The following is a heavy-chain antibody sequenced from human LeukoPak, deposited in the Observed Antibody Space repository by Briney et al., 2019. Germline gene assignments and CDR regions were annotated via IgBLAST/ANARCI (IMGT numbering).Heavy chain of an antibody. J-gene: IGHJ4*02. CDR1: GFTFCSYA. D-gene: IGHD2-8*01. CDR2: IIDTGATT. V-gene: IGHV3-23*01. Sequence: PGGSPRLSCAGSGFTFCSYAMSWGRQAPGEGVEWGSDIIDTGATTYDADSVKGRFTISRDNYRSTLYLQMNSLRAEDTALYYCAKDTSIGRYCTNGVCSPFDYWGQGTLVTVSS. CDR3: AKDTSIGRYCTNGVCSPFDY.